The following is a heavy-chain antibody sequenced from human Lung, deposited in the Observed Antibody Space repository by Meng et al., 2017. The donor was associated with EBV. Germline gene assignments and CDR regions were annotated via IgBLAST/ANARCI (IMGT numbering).Heavy chain of an antibody. J-gene: IGHJ4*02. D-gene: IGHD5-18*01. CDR1: GGSSIDYS. CDR2: ITHSGNT. CDR3: ARGSAYNYDIDF. Sequence: LRPSETTSPPCAVMGGSSIDYSWNWISQSPGKGLEWIGEITHSGNTYYDPSLKSRVTISVDTSKNQFSLRLRSVTAADTAVYYCARGSAYNYDIDFWGQGNLVTVSS. V-gene: IGHV4-34*01.